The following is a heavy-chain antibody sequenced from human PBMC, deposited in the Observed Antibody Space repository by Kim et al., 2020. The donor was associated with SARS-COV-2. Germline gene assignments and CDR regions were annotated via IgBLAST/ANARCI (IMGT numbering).Heavy chain of an antibody. Sequence: GGSLRLSCAASGFTFSSHGFHWVRQPPGKGLEWGAVIWYDGSAKYYADSVKGRFTISRDDSKNTLYLQMNSLRVEDTAVYYCAREITAPGINADYWGQGTLVTVSS. J-gene: IGHJ4*02. CDR1: GFTFSSHG. V-gene: IGHV3-33*01. CDR2: IWYDGSAK. D-gene: IGHD6-13*01. CDR3: AREITAPGINADY.